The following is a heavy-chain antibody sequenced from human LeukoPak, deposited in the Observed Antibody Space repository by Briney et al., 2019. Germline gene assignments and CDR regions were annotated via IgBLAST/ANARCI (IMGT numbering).Heavy chain of an antibody. Sequence: GGSLRLSCAASGFTFSSYGMSWVRQAPGKGLEWVSAISGSGRSTYYADSVKGRFTISRDNSKNTLYLQMNSLRAEDTAVYYCARKRSTGIIVGATLHYWGQGTLVTVSS. CDR1: GFTFSSYG. CDR3: ARKRSTGIIVGATLHY. CDR2: ISGSGRST. J-gene: IGHJ4*02. V-gene: IGHV3-23*01. D-gene: IGHD1-26*01.